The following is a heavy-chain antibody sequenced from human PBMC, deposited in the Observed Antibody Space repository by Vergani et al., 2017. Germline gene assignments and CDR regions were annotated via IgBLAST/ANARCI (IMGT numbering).Heavy chain of an antibody. J-gene: IGHJ5*02. CDR2: IYYSGST. CDR3: ARGLITIFDNWFDP. Sequence: QVRLQESGPGLVKPSETLSLTCSVSGGSMSGYYWSWIRQPPGKELEWIGYIYYSGSTYYNPSLKSRVTISVDTSKNQFSLMLSSVTAADTAVYYCARGLITIFDNWFDPWGQGTLVTVSS. CDR1: GGSMSGYY. D-gene: IGHD3-3*01. V-gene: IGHV4-59*06.